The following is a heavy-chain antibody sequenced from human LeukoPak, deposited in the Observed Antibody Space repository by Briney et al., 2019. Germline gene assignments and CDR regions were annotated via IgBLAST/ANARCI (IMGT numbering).Heavy chain of an antibody. V-gene: IGHV4-39*01. Sequence: SETLSLTCTVSGGSISSSSYYWGWIRQPPGKGLEWIGSIYYSGSTYDNPSLKSLITISVDTSKNQFSLKLSSVTAADTAVYYCAARYYYDSSGALGRFDYWGQGTLVTVSS. CDR2: IYYSGST. D-gene: IGHD3-22*01. CDR1: GGSISSSSYY. J-gene: IGHJ4*02. CDR3: AARYYYDSSGALGRFDY.